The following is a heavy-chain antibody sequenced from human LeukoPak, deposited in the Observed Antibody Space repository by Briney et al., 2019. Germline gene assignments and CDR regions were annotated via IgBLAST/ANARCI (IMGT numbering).Heavy chain of an antibody. J-gene: IGHJ1*01. D-gene: IGHD3-22*01. Sequence: PSEDLSLTCTVSGEFISSSNYYWGWIRQPPGKGLDWIGNIYYTGKTYYNPSLNSRVTIYPETCNSQFSLRVSSVFAEDTRVYYCVRLKCYDSSLPPLWGQGTLVIVSS. CDR2: IYYTGKT. V-gene: IGHV4-39*01. CDR1: GEFISSSNYY. CDR3: VRLKCYDSSLPPL.